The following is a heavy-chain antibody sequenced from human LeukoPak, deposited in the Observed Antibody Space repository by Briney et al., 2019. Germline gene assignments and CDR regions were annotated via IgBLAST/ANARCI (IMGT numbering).Heavy chain of an antibody. D-gene: IGHD3-3*01. J-gene: IGHJ4*02. V-gene: IGHV3-20*04. CDR1: GFTFDDYG. CDR3: ARDLGQFLEWLSKPSYFDY. CDR2: INWNGGST. Sequence: GGSLRLSCAASGFTFDDYGMSWVRQAPGKGLEWVSGINWNGGSTGYADSVKGRFTISSDNAKNSLYLQMNSLRAEDTALYYCARDLGQFLEWLSKPSYFDYWGQGTLVTVSS.